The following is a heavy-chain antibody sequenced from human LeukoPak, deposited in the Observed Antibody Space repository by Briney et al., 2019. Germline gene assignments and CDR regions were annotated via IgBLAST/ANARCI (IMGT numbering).Heavy chain of an antibody. D-gene: IGHD3-16*01. J-gene: IGHJ4*02. CDR1: GGSISDYY. Sequence: KPSQTLSLTCTVSGGSISDYYRGWIRQPPGKGLEWIGYFHNSGTSTYNPSLKSRVTISADTSKNQFSLKLNSLTTADTAVYYCTRGAGWLIDYWGQGILVTVSS. CDR2: FHNSGTS. V-gene: IGHV4-59*01. CDR3: TRGAGWLIDY.